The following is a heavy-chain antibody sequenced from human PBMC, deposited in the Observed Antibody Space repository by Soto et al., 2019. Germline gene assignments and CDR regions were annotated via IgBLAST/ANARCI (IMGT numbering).Heavy chain of an antibody. D-gene: IGHD2-2*01. Sequence: SETLSLTCTVSGGSISSYYWSWIRQPPGKGLEWIGYIYYSGSTNYNPSLKSRVTISVDTSKNQFSLKLSSVTAADTAVYYCARDIVVVPAAMVAFDIWGQGTMVTVSS. CDR2: IYYSGST. CDR3: ARDIVVVPAAMVAFDI. CDR1: GGSISSYY. V-gene: IGHV4-59*01. J-gene: IGHJ3*02.